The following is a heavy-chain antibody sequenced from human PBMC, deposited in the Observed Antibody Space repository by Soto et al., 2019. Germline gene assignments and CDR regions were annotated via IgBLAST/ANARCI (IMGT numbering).Heavy chain of an antibody. CDR3: AKDGPGRSGYHRYMDV. J-gene: IGHJ6*03. CDR2: ISWNSGSI. D-gene: IGHD3-3*01. V-gene: IGHV3-9*01. Sequence: GGSLRLSCAASGFTFDDYAMHWVRQAPGKGLEWVSGISWNSGSIGYADSVKGRFTISRDNAKNSLYLQMNSLRAEDTALYYCAKDGPGRSGYHRYMDVWGKGTTVTVSS. CDR1: GFTFDDYA.